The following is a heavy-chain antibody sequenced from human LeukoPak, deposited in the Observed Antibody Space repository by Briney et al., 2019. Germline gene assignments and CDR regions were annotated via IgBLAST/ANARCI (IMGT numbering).Heavy chain of an antibody. CDR1: GGSIRSDSYY. D-gene: IGHD2-15*01. J-gene: IGHJ6*03. CDR3: ARDGYAENCSGGSCYFAEYYYYYMDV. CDR2: IYTSGST. Sequence: PSETLSLTCTVSGGSIRSDSYYWSWIRQPAGKGLEWIGLIYTSGSTNYNPSLKSRVTISVDTSKNQFSLKLSSVTAADTAVYYCARDGYAENCSGGSCYFAEYYYYYMDVWGKGTTVTVSS. V-gene: IGHV4-61*02.